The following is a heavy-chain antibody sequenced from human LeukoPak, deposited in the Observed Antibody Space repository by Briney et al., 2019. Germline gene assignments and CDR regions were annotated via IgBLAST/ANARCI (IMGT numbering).Heavy chain of an antibody. CDR3: ANGDYVGNSGEY. J-gene: IGHJ4*02. D-gene: IGHD4-23*01. Sequence: PGGSLRLSCAASGFTFSSYEMNWVRQAPGKGLEWVSYISSSGSTIYYADSVKGRFTISRDNSKNTLYLQMNSLRAEDTAVYYCANGDYVGNSGEYWGQGTRVTVSS. V-gene: IGHV3-48*03. CDR2: ISSSGSTI. CDR1: GFTFSSYE.